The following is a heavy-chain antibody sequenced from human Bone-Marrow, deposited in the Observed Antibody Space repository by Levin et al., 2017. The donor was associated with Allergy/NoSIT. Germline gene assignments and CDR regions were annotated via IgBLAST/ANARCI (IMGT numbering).Heavy chain of an antibody. CDR1: GYTFTDYY. CDR3: AKVGILTAYYYFDY. J-gene: IGHJ4*02. Sequence: PGASVKVSCKASGYTFTDYYLHWVRQAPGQGLEWMGWINPSTSGTKYAQKFQGRVTMSRDTSISTAYMELTRLTSDDTAVYYCAKVGILTAYYYFDYWGQGTLVTVSS. D-gene: IGHD3-9*01. CDR2: INPSTSGT. V-gene: IGHV1-2*02.